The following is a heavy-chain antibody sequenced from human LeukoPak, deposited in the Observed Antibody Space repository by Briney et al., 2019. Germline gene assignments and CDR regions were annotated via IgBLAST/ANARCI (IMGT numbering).Heavy chain of an antibody. Sequence: VGSLRLSRAASGFPFSSYAMGWVRQAPGKGLEWVGRIKSKTDGGTTDYAAPVKGRFTISRDDSKNTLYLQMNSLKTEDTAVYYCTTDPYYNRNDPWFDPWGQGTLVTVSS. J-gene: IGHJ5*02. V-gene: IGHV3-15*01. CDR1: GFPFSSYA. CDR2: IKSKTDGGTT. D-gene: IGHD1-1*01. CDR3: TTDPYYNRNDPWFDP.